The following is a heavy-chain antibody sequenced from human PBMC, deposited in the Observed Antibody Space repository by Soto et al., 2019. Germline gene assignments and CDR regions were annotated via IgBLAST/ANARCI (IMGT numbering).Heavy chain of an antibody. CDR1: GYTFTNYY. V-gene: IGHV1-18*04. Sequence: GASVKVSCKASGYTFTNYYIHWVRQAPGQGLEWMGWISAYNGNTNYAQKLQGRVTMTTDTSTSTAYMELRSLRSDDTAVYYCAILGYYYGSGSSRETDYWGQGTLVTVSS. CDR2: ISAYNGNT. CDR3: AILGYYYGSGSSRETDY. J-gene: IGHJ4*02. D-gene: IGHD3-10*01.